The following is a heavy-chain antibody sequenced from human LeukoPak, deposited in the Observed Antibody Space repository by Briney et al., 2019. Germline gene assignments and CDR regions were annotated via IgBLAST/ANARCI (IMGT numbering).Heavy chain of an antibody. CDR3: PREQQLVYDYYYYYYMDV. Sequence: GGSLRLSCTASGFTFGNNAMSWVRQAPGKGLEWVGFIRSKAYGGTTEYAASVKGRFTISRDDSKSIAYLQMNSLRTEDTGVYYYPREQQLVYDYYYYYYMDVWGKGTTVTISS. J-gene: IGHJ6*03. CDR2: IRSKAYGGTT. CDR1: GFTFGNNA. V-gene: IGHV3-49*04. D-gene: IGHD6-13*01.